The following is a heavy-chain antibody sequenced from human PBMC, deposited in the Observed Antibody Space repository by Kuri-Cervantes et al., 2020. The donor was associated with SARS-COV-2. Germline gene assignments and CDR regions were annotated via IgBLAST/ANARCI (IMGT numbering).Heavy chain of an antibody. J-gene: IGHJ4*02. CDR2: INHSGST. CDR3: AGSPGGVFDC. V-gene: IGHV4-34*01. Sequence: ESLKISCAVYGGSFSAHYWSWIRQPPGKGLEWIGEINHSGSTNYNPSLKSRVTISVDTSKHQLSLKLSSVTAADTAVYYCAGSPGGVFDCWGQGTLVTVSS. D-gene: IGHD3-16*01. CDR1: GGSFSAHY.